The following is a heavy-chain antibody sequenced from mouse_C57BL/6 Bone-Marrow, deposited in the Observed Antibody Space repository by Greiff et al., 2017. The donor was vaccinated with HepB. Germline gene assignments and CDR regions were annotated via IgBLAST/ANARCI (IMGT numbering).Heavy chain of an antibody. Sequence: QVQLQQPGAELVMPGASVKLSCKASGYTFTSYWMHWVKQRPGQGLEWIGEIDPSDSYTNYNQKFKGKSTLTVDKSSSTAYMQLSSLTSEDSAVYYCARNGDSSGSYYWGQGTTLTVSS. CDR1: GYTFTSYW. J-gene: IGHJ2*01. CDR3: ARNGDSSGSYY. D-gene: IGHD3-2*02. V-gene: IGHV1-69*01. CDR2: IDPSDSYT.